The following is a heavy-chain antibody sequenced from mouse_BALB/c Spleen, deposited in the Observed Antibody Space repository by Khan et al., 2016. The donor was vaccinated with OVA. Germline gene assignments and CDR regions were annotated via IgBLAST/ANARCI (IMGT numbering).Heavy chain of an antibody. Sequence: EVQLQESGPGLVKPSQSLSLTCTVTGNSITSGYAWNWIRQFPGNKLEWMGYISYSGVTSYTPSLKSRISITRDTSKNQFFLQLNSVTTEDTATYDCARGNYYGYYFDYWGQGTTLTVSS. CDR1: GNSITSGYA. J-gene: IGHJ2*01. CDR3: ARGNYYGYYFDY. D-gene: IGHD1-1*01. CDR2: ISYSGVT. V-gene: IGHV3-2*02.